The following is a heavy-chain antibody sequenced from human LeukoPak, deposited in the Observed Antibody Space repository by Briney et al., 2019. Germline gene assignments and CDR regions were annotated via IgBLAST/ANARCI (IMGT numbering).Heavy chain of an antibody. J-gene: IGHJ5*02. CDR3: ARDSLYYYGSGSAWFDP. CDR1: GGTFSSYA. CDR2: IIPIFGTA. V-gene: IGHV1-69*05. D-gene: IGHD3-10*01. Sequence: SVKVSCKASGGTFSSYAISWVRQAPGQGLEWMGRIIPIFGTANYAQKFQGRVTITTDESTSTAYMELSSLRSEDTGVYYCARDSLYYYGSGSAWFDPWGQGTLVTVSS.